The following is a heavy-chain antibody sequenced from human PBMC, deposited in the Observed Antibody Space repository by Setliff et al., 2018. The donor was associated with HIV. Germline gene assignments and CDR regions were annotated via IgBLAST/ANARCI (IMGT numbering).Heavy chain of an antibody. Sequence: QSGPTLVNPTETLTLTCTFSGLSLDXAGMCVNWIRQPPGKALEWLARIDWDNYKMFSTSLRTRLTISKDTSRNQVVLTMTNVGPVDTATYFCARTPYFYDSGSXXXHYYFNFWGPGTTVTVSS. J-gene: IGHJ4*02. V-gene: IGHV2-70*17. CDR2: IDWDNYK. D-gene: IGHD3-10*01. CDR1: GLSLDXAGMC. CDR3: ARTPYFYDSGSXXXHYYFNF.